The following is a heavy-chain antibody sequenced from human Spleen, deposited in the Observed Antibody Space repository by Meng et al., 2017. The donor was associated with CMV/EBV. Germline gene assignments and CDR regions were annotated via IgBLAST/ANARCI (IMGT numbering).Heavy chain of an antibody. CDR2: IIPVFGTA. CDR3: ARGSYHYYGMAV. V-gene: IGHV1-69*05. J-gene: IGHJ6*02. CDR1: GYTFTSYG. Sequence: SVKVSCKASGYTFTSYGISWVRQAPGQGLEWMGGIIPVFGTANYAQRFQGRVTIATDESTTTAYMDLSSLRSEDTAVYYCARGSYHYYGMAVWGQGTTVTVSS.